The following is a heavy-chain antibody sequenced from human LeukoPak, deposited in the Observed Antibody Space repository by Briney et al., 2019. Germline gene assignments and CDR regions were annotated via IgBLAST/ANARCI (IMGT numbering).Heavy chain of an antibody. J-gene: IGHJ4*02. CDR3: ACWGGGNQGH. CDR1: GYTFTAHY. V-gene: IGHV1-2*06. Sequence: ASVKVSCKASGYTFTAHYMHWVRQAPGQGLEWMGRINPNSGDTIYAQNFQGRVTVTRDTSISTAYMELSRLRSDDTAVYYCACWGGGNQGHWGRGTLVTVSS. CDR2: INPNSGDT. D-gene: IGHD4-23*01.